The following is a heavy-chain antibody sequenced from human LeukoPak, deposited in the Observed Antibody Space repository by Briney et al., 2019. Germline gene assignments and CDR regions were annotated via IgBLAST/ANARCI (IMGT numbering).Heavy chain of an antibody. J-gene: IGHJ5*02. CDR3: ARTPITISPYNWFDP. CDR2: ISAYNGNT. V-gene: IGHV1-18*01. D-gene: IGHD3-3*01. Sequence: GASVKVSCKASGYTFTSYGISWVRQAPGQGLEWMGWISAYNGNTNYAQKLQGRVTMTTDTSTSTAYMELRSLRSDDTAVYYCARTPITISPYNWFDPWGQGTLVTVSS. CDR1: GYTFTSYG.